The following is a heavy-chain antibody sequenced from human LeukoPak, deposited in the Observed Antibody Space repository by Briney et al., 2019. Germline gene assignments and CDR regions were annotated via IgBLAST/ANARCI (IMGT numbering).Heavy chain of an antibody. J-gene: IGHJ5*02. CDR2: IYYSGSI. CDR3: ARDSGTTGEVKFDP. Sequence: SETLSLTCTVSGGSISSYYWSWIRQPPGKGLEWIGYIYYSGSITYNPSLKSRVSMSVDTSKNQFSLKLSSVTAADTAVYYCARDSGTTGEVKFDPWGQGTLVTVSS. CDR1: GGSISSYY. V-gene: IGHV4-59*12. D-gene: IGHD3-10*01.